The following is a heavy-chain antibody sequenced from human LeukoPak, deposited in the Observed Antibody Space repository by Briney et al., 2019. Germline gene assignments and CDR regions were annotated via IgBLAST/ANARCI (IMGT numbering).Heavy chain of an antibody. J-gene: IGHJ4*02. CDR2: ISISTTTI. V-gene: IGHV3-48*02. D-gene: IGHD6-13*01. CDR3: AREPTYSSSWYTSCDY. CDR1: GFTFRNYN. Sequence: SGGSLRLSCAASGFTFRNYNMNWVRQAPGKGLEWVAYISISTTTIYYADSVKGRFTISRDNAKNSLYLQMNSLRDEDTAVYYCAREPTYSSSWYTSCDYWGQGTLVTVSS.